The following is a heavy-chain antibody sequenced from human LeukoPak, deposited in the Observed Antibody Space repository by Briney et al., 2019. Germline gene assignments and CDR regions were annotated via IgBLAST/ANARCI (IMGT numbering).Heavy chain of an antibody. CDR3: ASLSFSEA. D-gene: IGHD1-26*01. J-gene: IGHJ5*02. V-gene: IGHV4-59*01. CDR1: GGSISSYY. CDR2: IYYSGST. Sequence: PSETLSLTCTVSGGSISSYYWSWIRQPPGKGLEWIGYIYYSGSTNYNPSLKSRVTISVDTSKNQFSLKLSSVTAADTAVYYCASLSFSEAWGQGTLVTVSS.